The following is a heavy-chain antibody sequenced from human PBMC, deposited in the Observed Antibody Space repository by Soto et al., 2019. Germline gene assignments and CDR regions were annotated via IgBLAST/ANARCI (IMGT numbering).Heavy chain of an antibody. CDR2: ISYDGSNK. Sequence: GGSLRLSCAASGFTFSSYGMHWVRQAPGKGLEWVAVISYDGSNKYYADSVKGRFTISRDNSKNTLYLQMNSLRAEDTAVYYCATTQLLRFLAVSPTTSMDVWGQGTTVTVSS. J-gene: IGHJ6*02. CDR3: ATTQLLRFLAVSPTTSMDV. V-gene: IGHV3-30*03. CDR1: GFTFSSYG. D-gene: IGHD3-3*01.